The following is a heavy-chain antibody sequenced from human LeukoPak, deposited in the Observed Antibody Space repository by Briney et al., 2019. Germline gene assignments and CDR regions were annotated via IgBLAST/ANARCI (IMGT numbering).Heavy chain of an antibody. D-gene: IGHD2-2*01. J-gene: IGHJ4*02. Sequence: PGGSLRLSCAASGCTFSNYAMHWVRQPPGKGLECVSSISSNGGGTYYANSVKGRLTTTRDNYKNTLYLQMGSMRVEDMAVYYCARWGSTSCYDYWGQGTLVTVSS. CDR1: GCTFSNYA. CDR2: ISSNGGGT. V-gene: IGHV3-64*01. CDR3: ARWGSTSCYDY.